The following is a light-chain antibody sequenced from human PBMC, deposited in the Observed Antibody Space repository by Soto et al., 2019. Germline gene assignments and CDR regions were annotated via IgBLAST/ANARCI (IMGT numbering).Light chain of an antibody. CDR2: GAS. CDR1: QSVYSNS. V-gene: IGKV3-20*01. J-gene: IGKJ2*01. CDR3: QQSGSSPFT. Sequence: EIVLTQSPGTLSLSPGDRATLSCRASQSVYSNSLAWYQQKPGQAPRLLIYGASNRATGIPDRFSGSGSGTDFTLTISRLAPEDFAVYYCQQSGSSPFTFGQGTKLEIK.